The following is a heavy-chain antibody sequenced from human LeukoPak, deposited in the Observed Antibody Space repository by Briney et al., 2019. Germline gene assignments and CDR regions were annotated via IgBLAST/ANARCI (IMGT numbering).Heavy chain of an antibody. CDR1: GYTFTGYY. J-gene: IGHJ4*02. D-gene: IGHD3-22*01. CDR2: INPSGGST. CDR3: ARDPDSHYYDSSGYYKSTNDY. Sequence: ASVKVSCKASGYTFTGYYMHWVRQAPGQGLEWMGWINPSGGSTSYAQKFQGRVTMTRDMSTSTVYMELSSLRSEDTAVYYCARDPDSHYYDSSGYYKSTNDYWGQGTLVTVSS. V-gene: IGHV1-46*01.